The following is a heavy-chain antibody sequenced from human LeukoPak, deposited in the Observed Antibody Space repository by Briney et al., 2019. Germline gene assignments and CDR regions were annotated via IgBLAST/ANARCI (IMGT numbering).Heavy chain of an antibody. V-gene: IGHV3-23*01. J-gene: IGHJ4*02. CDR3: SGGTYIAVAGFDY. D-gene: IGHD6-19*01. CDR2: ISRSGNTT. CDR1: GFTFSSYS. Sequence: PGGSLRLSCAASGFTFSSYSMNWVRQAPGKGLEWVSTISRSGNTTYYADSVKGRFTISRDNSKNTLYLQMNSLRAEDTAVYYCSGGTYIAVAGFDYWGQGTLVTVSS.